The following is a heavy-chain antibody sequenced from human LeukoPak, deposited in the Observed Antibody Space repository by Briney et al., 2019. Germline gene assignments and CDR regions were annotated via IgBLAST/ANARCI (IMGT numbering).Heavy chain of an antibody. CDR1: GGTFSSYA. J-gene: IGHJ4*02. D-gene: IGHD3-22*01. V-gene: IGHV1-69*13. CDR2: ILPIFATA. Sequence: SVKVSCKASGGTFSSYAISWVRQAPGQGLEWMGGILPIFATANYAQKFQGRVTITADESTSTAYMELSSLRSEDTAVYYCARGPITTRSHFDYWGQGTLVTVSS. CDR3: ARGPITTRSHFDY.